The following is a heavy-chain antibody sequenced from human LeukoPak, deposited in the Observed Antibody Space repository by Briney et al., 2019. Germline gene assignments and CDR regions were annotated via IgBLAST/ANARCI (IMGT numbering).Heavy chain of an antibody. D-gene: IGHD5-12*01. V-gene: IGHV3-11*04. CDR1: GFTFSDYY. J-gene: IGHJ4*02. Sequence: PGGSLRLSCAASGFTFSDYYMSWIRQAPGKGLEWLSYISSGGSGVYYADSVKGRFIMSRDNAKNSVFLQMNSLRAEDTAVYYCARVVDIVASTDYWGQGTLVTVSS. CDR2: ISSGGSGV. CDR3: ARVVDIVASTDY.